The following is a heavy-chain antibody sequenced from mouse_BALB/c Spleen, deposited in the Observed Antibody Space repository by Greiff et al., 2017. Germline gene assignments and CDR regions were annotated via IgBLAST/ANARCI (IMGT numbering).Heavy chain of an antibody. D-gene: IGHD2-3*01. CDR2: IWAGGST. Sequence: VQLVESGPGLVAPSQSLSITCTVSGFSLTSYGVHWVRQPPGKGLEWLGVIWAGGSTNYNSALMSRLSISKDNSKSQVFLKMNSLQTDDTAMYYCAREGIYDGYGAMDYWGQGTSVTVSS. CDR1: GFSLTSYG. CDR3: AREGIYDGYGAMDY. V-gene: IGHV2-9*02. J-gene: IGHJ4*01.